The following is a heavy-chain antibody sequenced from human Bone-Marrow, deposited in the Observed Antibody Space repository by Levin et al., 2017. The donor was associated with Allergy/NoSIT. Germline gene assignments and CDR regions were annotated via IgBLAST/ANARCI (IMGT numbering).Heavy chain of an antibody. CDR2: ILYGGGT. J-gene: IGHJ4*02. Sequence: SETLSLTCTVSGNFLSSKYWTWILQSPGKGLEWIGYILYGGGTNYNPSLKSRVTISADTSKNEFSLNVRSMTTADTAIYYCATGGTWFEGFYFDNWGQGTLITVSS. D-gene: IGHD3-10*01. CDR1: GNFLSSKY. V-gene: IGHV4-59*01. CDR3: ATGGTWFEGFYFDN.